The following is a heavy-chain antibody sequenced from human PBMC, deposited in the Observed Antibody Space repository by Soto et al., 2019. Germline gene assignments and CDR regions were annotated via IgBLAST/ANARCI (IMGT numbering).Heavy chain of an antibody. CDR1: GYTFTGYY. D-gene: IGHD2-15*01. CDR2: INPNSGGT. V-gene: IGHV1-2*04. CDR3: ARDSPLGYCSGGSCYALAFDY. J-gene: IGHJ4*02. Sequence: QVQLVQSGAEVKKPGASVKVSCKASGYTFTGYYMHWVRQAPGQGLEWMGWINPNSGGTSYAQKCQGWGTMTRDTSISTAYMELSRLRADDTAVYYCARDSPLGYCSGGSCYALAFDYWGQGTLVTVSS.